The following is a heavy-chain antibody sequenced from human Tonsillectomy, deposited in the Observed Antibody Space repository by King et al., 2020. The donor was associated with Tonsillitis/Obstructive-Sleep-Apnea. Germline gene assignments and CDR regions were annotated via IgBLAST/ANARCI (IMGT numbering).Heavy chain of an antibody. CDR3: ARRRVLWFGEFLRGYYYYYGMDV. CDR1: GGSFSGYY. V-gene: IGHV4-34*01. Sequence: VQLQQWGAGLLKPSETLSLTCAVYGGSFSGYYWSWIRQPPGKGLEWIGEINHSGSTNYNPSLKSRVTISVDTSKNQFSLKLSSVTAAATAVYYCARRRVLWFGEFLRGYYYYYGMDVWGQGTTVTVSS. J-gene: IGHJ6*02. D-gene: IGHD3-10*01. CDR2: INHSGST.